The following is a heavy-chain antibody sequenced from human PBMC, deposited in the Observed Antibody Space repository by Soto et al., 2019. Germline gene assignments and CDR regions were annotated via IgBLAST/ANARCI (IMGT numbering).Heavy chain of an antibody. D-gene: IGHD2-2*02. CDR2: IIPIFGTA. Sequence: GASVKVSCKASGGTFSSYAISWVRQAPGQGLEWMGGIIPIFGTANYAQKFQGRVTITADESTSTAYMELSSLRSEDAAVYYCVRSGVPAAISDYYYYGMDVWGQGTTVTVSS. CDR1: GGTFSSYA. V-gene: IGHV1-69*13. CDR3: VRSGVPAAISDYYYYGMDV. J-gene: IGHJ6*02.